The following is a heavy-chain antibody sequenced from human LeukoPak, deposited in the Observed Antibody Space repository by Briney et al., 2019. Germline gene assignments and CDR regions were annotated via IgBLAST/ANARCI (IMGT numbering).Heavy chain of an antibody. CDR2: IYHSGST. J-gene: IGHJ5*02. CDR1: GYSISSGYY. V-gene: IGHV4-38-2*02. D-gene: IGHD6-13*01. Sequence: SETLSLTCTVSGYSISSGYYWGWIRQPPGKGLERIGSIYHSGSTYYNPSLKSRVTISVDTSKNQFSLKLSSVTAADTAVYYCARDRSSSWSAIHWFDPWGRGTLVTVSS. CDR3: ARDRSSSWSAIHWFDP.